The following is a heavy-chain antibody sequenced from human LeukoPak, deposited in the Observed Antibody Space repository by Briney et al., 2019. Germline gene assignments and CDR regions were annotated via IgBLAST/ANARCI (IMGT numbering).Heavy chain of an antibody. J-gene: IGHJ4*02. CDR2: ISYDGSNK. D-gene: IGHD7-27*01. CDR3: AREPRTGETLDY. Sequence: PGRSLRLSCAASGFTFSSYGMHWVRQAPGKGLEWVAVISYDGSNKYYADSVKGRFTISRDNSKNTLYLQMNSLRAEDTAVYYCAREPRTGETLDYWGQGTLVTVSS. CDR1: GFTFSSYG. V-gene: IGHV3-30*03.